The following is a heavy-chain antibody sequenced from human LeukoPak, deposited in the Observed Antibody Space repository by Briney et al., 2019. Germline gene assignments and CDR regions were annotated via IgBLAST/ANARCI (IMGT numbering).Heavy chain of an antibody. J-gene: IGHJ4*02. Sequence: SETLSLTCTVSGGSISSYYWGWIRQPPGKGLEWIGGIYYSGNTYQNPSLKSRVILSVDTSKNQFSLKLSSVTAADTAVYYCAREGLDILTGYYDYWGQGTLVTVSS. CDR1: GGSISSYY. V-gene: IGHV4-39*07. CDR2: IYYSGNT. CDR3: AREGLDILTGYYDY. D-gene: IGHD3-9*01.